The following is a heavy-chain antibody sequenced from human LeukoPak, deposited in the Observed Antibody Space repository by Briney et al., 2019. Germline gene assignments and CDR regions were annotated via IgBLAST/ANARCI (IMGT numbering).Heavy chain of an antibody. CDR3: ARAGIRDSSGWYWGY. V-gene: IGHV4-61*01. Sequence: PSETLSLTCTVSGGSVGSGSYYWSWIRQPPGKGLEWIGYIYYSGSTNYNPSLKSRVTISVDTSKNQFSLKLSSVTAADTAVYYCARAGIRDSSGWYWGYWGQGTLVTASS. CDR2: IYYSGST. J-gene: IGHJ4*02. D-gene: IGHD6-19*01. CDR1: GGSVGSGSYY.